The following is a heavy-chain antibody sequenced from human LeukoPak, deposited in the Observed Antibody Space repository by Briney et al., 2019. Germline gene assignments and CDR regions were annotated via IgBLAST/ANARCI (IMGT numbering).Heavy chain of an antibody. Sequence: SQTLSLTCTVSGASFSSGDQYWNWIRQRPGEGLEWIGSIHPSGALYNNPSLESRVTISIDTSKNQFSLNLNSVTAADTAVYFCSRGLDSRKLGYRGQGTLVTVSS. V-gene: IGHV4-31*03. J-gene: IGHJ4*02. CDR1: GASFSSGDQY. CDR2: IHPSGAL. D-gene: IGHD3-22*01. CDR3: SRGLDSRKLGY.